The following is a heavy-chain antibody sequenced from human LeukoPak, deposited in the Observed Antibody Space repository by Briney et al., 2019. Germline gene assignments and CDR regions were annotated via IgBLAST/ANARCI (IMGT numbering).Heavy chain of an antibody. V-gene: IGHV3-15*01. Sequence: GGYLRLSCVGSGFTFSDAWMTWVRQAPGKGLEWVGRIKSKIDGGTIDYAEPVKGRFTISRDDSRNTLYLQMSSLKTEDTAVYYCTSRRQDGWWGQGTLVTVS. CDR2: IKSKIDGGTI. CDR1: GFTFSDAW. CDR3: TSRRQDGW. D-gene: IGHD2-15*01. J-gene: IGHJ4*02.